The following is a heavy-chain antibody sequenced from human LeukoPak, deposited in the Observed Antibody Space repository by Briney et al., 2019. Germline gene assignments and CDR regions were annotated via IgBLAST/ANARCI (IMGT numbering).Heavy chain of an antibody. Sequence: PGGSLRLSCAASGFTFSSYSMNWVRQAPGKGLEWVSYISSSSSTIYYADSVRGRFTISRDNAKNSLYLQMNSLRAEDTAVYYCARAFLYYYDSSGQSRAPGWFDPWGQGTLVTVSS. D-gene: IGHD3-22*01. V-gene: IGHV3-48*01. CDR3: ARAFLYYYDSSGQSRAPGWFDP. CDR2: ISSSSSTI. CDR1: GFTFSSYS. J-gene: IGHJ5*02.